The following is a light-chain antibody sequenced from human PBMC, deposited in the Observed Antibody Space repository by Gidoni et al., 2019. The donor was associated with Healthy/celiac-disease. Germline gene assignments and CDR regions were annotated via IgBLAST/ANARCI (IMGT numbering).Light chain of an antibody. J-gene: IGKJ1*01. V-gene: IGKV3-20*01. CDR2: GAS. CDR3: QQHGSSLTWT. CDR1: QRGSSSY. Sequence: IGFTQSPGTLDLAPGERATLSFRASQRGSSSYLAWYQQKPGQAPRLLIYGASSRATGIPARFSGSGSGTDFTLTISRLEPEDFAVYYCQQHGSSLTWTFGQGTKVEIK.